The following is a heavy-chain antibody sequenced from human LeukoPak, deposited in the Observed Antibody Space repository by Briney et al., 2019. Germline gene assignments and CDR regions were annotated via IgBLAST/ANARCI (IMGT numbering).Heavy chain of an antibody. J-gene: IGHJ4*02. CDR3: AKDTVDTAMDTYYFDY. CDR2: ISYDGSNK. D-gene: IGHD5-18*01. V-gene: IGHV3-30*18. Sequence: GGSLRLSCAASGFTFSSYGMHWVRQAPGKGLEWVAVISYDGSNKYYADSVKGRFTISRDNSKSTLYLQMNSLRAEDTAVYYCAKDTVDTAMDTYYFDYWGQGTLVTVSS. CDR1: GFTFSSYG.